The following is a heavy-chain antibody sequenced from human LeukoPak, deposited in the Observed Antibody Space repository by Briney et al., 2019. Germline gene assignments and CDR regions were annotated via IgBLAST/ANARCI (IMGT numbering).Heavy chain of an antibody. V-gene: IGHV3-30*02. CDR2: IRYDGSNK. CDR3: AKDWEIVVDIKKNYFDY. CDR1: GFTFSSYG. D-gene: IGHD3-22*01. J-gene: IGHJ4*02. Sequence: GGSLRLSCAASGFTFSSYGMSWVRQAPGKGLEWVAFIRYDGSNKYYADSVKGRFTISRDNSKNTLYLQMNSLRAEDTAVYYCAKDWEIVVDIKKNYFDYWGQGTLVTVSS.